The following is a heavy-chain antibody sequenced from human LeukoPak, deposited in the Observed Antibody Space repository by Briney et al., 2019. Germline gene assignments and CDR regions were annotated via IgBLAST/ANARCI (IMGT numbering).Heavy chain of an antibody. D-gene: IGHD3-9*01. CDR3: AKDNYDILTGYFDY. V-gene: IGHV3-9*03. CDR1: GFTFDDYA. CDR2: ISWNSGSI. Sequence: GRSLRLSCAASGFTFDDYAMHWVRQAPGKGLEWVSGISWNSGSIGYADSVKGRFTISRDNAKNSLYLQMNSLRAEDMALYYCAKDNYDILTGYFDYRGQGTLVTVSS. J-gene: IGHJ4*02.